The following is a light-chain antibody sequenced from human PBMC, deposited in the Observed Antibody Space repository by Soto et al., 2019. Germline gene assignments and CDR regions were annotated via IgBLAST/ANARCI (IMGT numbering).Light chain of an antibody. J-gene: IGKJ1*01. V-gene: IGKV1-5*01. CDR3: QQYNDYWT. CDR2: DAS. CDR1: QSITTW. Sequence: DIQMTQSPSTLSASVGDRVVITCRASQSITTWLAWYQQKPGKAPKLLIYDASSLESGVPSRFSGSGSGTEFTLTISSLQPGDFATYYCQQYNDYWTFGQGTKVEIK.